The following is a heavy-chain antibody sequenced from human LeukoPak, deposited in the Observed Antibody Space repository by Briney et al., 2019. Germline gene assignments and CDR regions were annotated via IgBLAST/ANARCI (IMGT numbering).Heavy chain of an antibody. Sequence: GGSLRLSCAASGFTFSSYAMSWVRQAPGKGLEWVSAISGSGGSTYYADSVKGRFTISRDNSKNTLYLQMNSLRAEDTAVYYCAKHQMATIILGGGFDYWGQGTLVTVSS. D-gene: IGHD5-24*01. V-gene: IGHV3-23*01. CDR3: AKHQMATIILGGGFDY. J-gene: IGHJ4*02. CDR1: GFTFSSYA. CDR2: ISGSGGST.